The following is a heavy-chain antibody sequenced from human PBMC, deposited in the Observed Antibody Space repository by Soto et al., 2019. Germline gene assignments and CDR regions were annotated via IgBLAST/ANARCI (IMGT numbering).Heavy chain of an antibody. V-gene: IGHV4-38-2*02. D-gene: IGHD1-26*01. CDR2: IIHSGNT. Sequence: SETLSLTCTVSDYSTGSGYYWGWIRQPPGKGLEWIGSIIHSGNTNYNPSLKSRVTMSVDTSKNQFSLKLSSVIAADTAVYYCARDRNSGSRPDAFGIWGQGTMVTVSS. J-gene: IGHJ3*02. CDR1: DYSTGSGYY. CDR3: ARDRNSGSRPDAFGI.